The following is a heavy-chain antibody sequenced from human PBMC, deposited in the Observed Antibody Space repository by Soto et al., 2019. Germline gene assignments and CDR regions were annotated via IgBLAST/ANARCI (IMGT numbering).Heavy chain of an antibody. CDR3: ARSFTGSGWPLMGPHYFDY. V-gene: IGHV4-59*01. CDR1: GGSISSYY. D-gene: IGHD6-19*01. J-gene: IGHJ4*02. Sequence: SETLSLTCTVSGGSISSYYWSWIRQPPGKGLEWIGYIYYSGSTNYNPSLKSRVTISVDTSKNQFSLKLSSVTAADTAVYYCARSFTGSGWPLMGPHYFDYWGQGTLVTVSS. CDR2: IYYSGST.